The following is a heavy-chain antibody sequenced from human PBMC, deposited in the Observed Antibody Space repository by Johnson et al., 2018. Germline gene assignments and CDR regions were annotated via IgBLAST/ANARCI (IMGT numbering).Heavy chain of an antibody. D-gene: IGHD3-10*01. V-gene: IGHV3-30*18. CDR2: ISYDGSNK. Sequence: QVQLVQSGGGVVQPGRSXRLSCAASGFTFSSYGMHWVRQAPGKGLEWVAVISYDGSNKYYADSVKGRFTISRDNSKNTLYLQMKSLRAEETAVYYCAKNKLGGYYYMDVWGKGTTVTVSS. CDR3: AKNKLGGYYYMDV. CDR1: GFTFSSYG. J-gene: IGHJ6*03.